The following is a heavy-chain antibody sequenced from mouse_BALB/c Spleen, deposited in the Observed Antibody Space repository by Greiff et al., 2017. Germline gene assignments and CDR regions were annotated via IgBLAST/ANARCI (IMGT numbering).Heavy chain of an antibody. D-gene: IGHD2-12*01. CDR3: ARDYCYAWFAY. J-gene: IGHJ3*01. V-gene: IGHV14-1*02. CDR1: GFNIKDYY. Sequence: EVQLQQSGAELVRPGALVKLSCKASGFNIKDYYMHWVKQRPEQGLEWIGWIDPENGNTIYDPKFQGKASITADTSSNTAYLQLSSLTSEDTAVYYCARDYCYAWFAYWGQGTLVTVSA. CDR2: IDPENGNT.